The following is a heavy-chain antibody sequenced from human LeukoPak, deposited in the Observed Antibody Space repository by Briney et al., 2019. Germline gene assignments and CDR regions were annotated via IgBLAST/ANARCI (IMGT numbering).Heavy chain of an antibody. CDR2: ILYDGDNK. CDR1: GFTFNSYG. V-gene: IGHV3-30*03. Sequence: QSGGSLRLSCAASGFTFNSYGIYWVRQAPGKGLEWVAVILYDGDNKYYADSVRGRFTISRDNAKNSLYLQMNSLRAEDTAVYYCARDPYSGSYGNYYYYFMDVWGKGTTVTISS. D-gene: IGHD1-26*01. J-gene: IGHJ6*03. CDR3: ARDPYSGSYGNYYYYFMDV.